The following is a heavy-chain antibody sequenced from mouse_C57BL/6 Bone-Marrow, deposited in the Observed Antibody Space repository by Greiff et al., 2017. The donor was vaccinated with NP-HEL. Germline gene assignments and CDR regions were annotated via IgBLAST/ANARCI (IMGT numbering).Heavy chain of an antibody. CDR3: ARKYYGSSPSYFDY. CDR2: IYWDDDK. Sequence: QVTLNVSGPGILQSSQTLSLTCSFSGFSLSTSGMGVSWIRQPSGKGLEWLAHIYWDDDKRYNPSLKSWLTIYKDTSRNKVFLKITSVDTADTATYYGARKYYGSSPSYFDYWGQGTTLTVSS. CDR1: GFSLSTSGMG. D-gene: IGHD1-1*01. V-gene: IGHV8-12*01. J-gene: IGHJ2*01.